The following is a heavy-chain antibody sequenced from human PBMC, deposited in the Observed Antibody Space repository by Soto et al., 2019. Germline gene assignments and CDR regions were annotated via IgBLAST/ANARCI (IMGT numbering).Heavy chain of an antibody. J-gene: IGHJ4*02. CDR2: ISYDGSNK. CDR1: GFTFSSYG. V-gene: IGHV3-30*18. Sequence: QVQLVESGGGVVQPGRSLRLSCAASGFTFSSYGMHWVRQAPGKGLEWVAVISYDGSNKYYADSVKGRFTISRDNSKNTLYLQMNSLRAEDTAVYYCAKDHYDYVWGSYPEFGFSLVDYWGQGTLVTVSS. D-gene: IGHD3-16*02. CDR3: AKDHYDYVWGSYPEFGFSLVDY.